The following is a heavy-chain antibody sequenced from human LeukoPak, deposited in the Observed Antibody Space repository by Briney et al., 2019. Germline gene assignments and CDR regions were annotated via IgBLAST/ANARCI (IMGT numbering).Heavy chain of an antibody. V-gene: IGHV4-59*01. CDR2: IFYSGST. CDR3: ASRKLGNDY. D-gene: IGHD7-27*01. Sequence: SETLSLTCTVSGGSISSYCWSWIRQPPGKGLEWIGYIFYSGSTNNNPSLKSRVTISVDTSKNQFSLKLSSVTAADTAVYYCASRKLGNDYWGQGTLVTVSS. CDR1: GGSISSYC. J-gene: IGHJ4*02.